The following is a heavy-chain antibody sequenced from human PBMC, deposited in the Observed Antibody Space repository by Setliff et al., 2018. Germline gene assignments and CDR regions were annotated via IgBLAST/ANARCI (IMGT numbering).Heavy chain of an antibody. CDR3: AREHTRPDRIATSGTTFDP. CDR1: GGSISSGSDY. Sequence: PSETLSLTCSVSGGSISSGSDYWTWIRQPPGKTMEWMGYIFYNGVTSYNASLESRLTFSLDTAKNQFSLKLTSVTAADTAIYYCAREHTRPDRIATSGTTFDPWGQGLLVTVSS. D-gene: IGHD1-1*01. J-gene: IGHJ5*02. CDR2: IFYNGVT. V-gene: IGHV4-61*01.